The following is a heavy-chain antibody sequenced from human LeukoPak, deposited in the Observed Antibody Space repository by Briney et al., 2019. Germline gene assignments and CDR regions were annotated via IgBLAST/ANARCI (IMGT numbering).Heavy chain of an antibody. CDR2: LTSSSDTT. V-gene: IGHV3-23*01. J-gene: IGHJ4*02. D-gene: IGHD5-18*01. CDR3: ANSADIQLWPPWY. Sequence: PGGSLRLSCAASGFMFSSYVMSWVRQAPGKGLEWVAALTSSSDTTYYGDSVKGRFTISRDNSKNTLYLQMNSLRAEDTAVYYCANSADIQLWPPWYWGQGTLVTVSS. CDR1: GFMFSSYV.